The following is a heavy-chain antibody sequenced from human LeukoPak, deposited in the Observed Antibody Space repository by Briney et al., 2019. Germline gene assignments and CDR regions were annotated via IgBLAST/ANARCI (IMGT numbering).Heavy chain of an antibody. J-gene: IGHJ4*02. CDR2: ISSSGYTI. Sequence: GGSLRLSCAASGFTFSSYAMSWVLQAPGKGLEWVSYISSSGYTIYNADAVKGRFTISRDNARNSLYLQMNSLRAEDTAVYYCARDYGDYYFDYWGQGTLVTVSS. D-gene: IGHD4-17*01. V-gene: IGHV3-48*04. CDR1: GFTFSSYA. CDR3: ARDYGDYYFDY.